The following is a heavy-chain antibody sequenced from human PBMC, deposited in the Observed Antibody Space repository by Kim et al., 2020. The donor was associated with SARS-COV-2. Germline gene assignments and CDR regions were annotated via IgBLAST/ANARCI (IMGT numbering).Heavy chain of an antibody. Sequence: SETLSLTCTVSGGSISSGGYYWSWIRQHPGKGLEWIGYIYYSGSTYYNPSLKSRVTISVDTSKNQFSLKLSSVTAADTAVYYCARVVKTGYSSGWCFDYWGQGTLVTVSS. D-gene: IGHD6-19*01. CDR3: ARVVKTGYSSGWCFDY. V-gene: IGHV4-31*03. CDR2: IYYSGST. CDR1: GGSISSGGYY. J-gene: IGHJ4*02.